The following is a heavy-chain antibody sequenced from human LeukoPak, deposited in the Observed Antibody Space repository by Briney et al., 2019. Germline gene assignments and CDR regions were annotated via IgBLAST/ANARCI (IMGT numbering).Heavy chain of an antibody. D-gene: IGHD6-13*01. CDR3: AKQIAAAVRSDY. J-gene: IGHJ4*02. V-gene: IGHV3-23*01. Sequence: GSLRLSCAASGFTFSSYAMSWVRQAPGKGLEWVSAISGSGGSTYYADSVKGRSTISRDNSKNTLYLQMNSLRAEDTAVYYCAKQIAAAVRSDYWGQGTLVTVSS. CDR2: ISGSGGST. CDR1: GFTFSSYA.